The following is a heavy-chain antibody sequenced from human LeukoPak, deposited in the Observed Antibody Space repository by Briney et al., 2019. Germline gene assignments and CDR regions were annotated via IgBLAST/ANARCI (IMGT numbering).Heavy chain of an antibody. D-gene: IGHD3-3*01. J-gene: IGHJ4*01. V-gene: IGHV4-4*07. Sequence: PSETLSLTCTVSGGSTNTFDWSWIRQPAGKGLQWIGHSHPNGSTTYNPSLKRRTTMSVDASNNHFTLKLTSLTTADTAIYYCARDSSTVFGDQSFYFHYWGHGTQVIVPS. CDR2: SHPNGST. CDR1: GGSTNTFD. CDR3: ARDSSTVFGDQSFYFHY.